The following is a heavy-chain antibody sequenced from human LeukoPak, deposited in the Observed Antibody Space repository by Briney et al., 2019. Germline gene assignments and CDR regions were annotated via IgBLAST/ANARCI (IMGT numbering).Heavy chain of an antibody. CDR1: GGTFSSYA. J-gene: IGHJ6*02. V-gene: IGHV1-69*13. Sequence: SVKVSCKASGGTFSSYAISWVRQAPGQGLKWMGGIIPIFGTANYAQKFQGRVTITADESTSTAYMELSSPRSEDTAVYYCARPSYYYGSGSKEAYYYYGMDVWGQGTTVTVSS. CDR2: IIPIFGTA. CDR3: ARPSYYYGSGSKEAYYYYGMDV. D-gene: IGHD3-10*01.